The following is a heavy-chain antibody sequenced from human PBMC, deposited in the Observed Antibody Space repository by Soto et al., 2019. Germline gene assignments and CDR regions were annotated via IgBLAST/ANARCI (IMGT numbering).Heavy chain of an antibody. D-gene: IGHD5-18*01. CDR3: ARERSLGWNTAMVDY. CDR1: GFTFSDYY. CDR2: ISSSSSYT. J-gene: IGHJ4*02. V-gene: IGHV3-11*06. Sequence: PGGSLRLSCAASGFTFSDYYMSWIRQAPGKGLEWVSYISSSSSYTNYADSVKGRFTTSRDNAKNSLYLQMNSLRAEDTAVYYCARERSLGWNTAMVDYWGQGTLVTVSS.